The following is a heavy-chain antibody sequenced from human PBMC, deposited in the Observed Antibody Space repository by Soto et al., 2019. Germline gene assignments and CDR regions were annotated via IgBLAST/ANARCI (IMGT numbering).Heavy chain of an antibody. D-gene: IGHD6-13*01. CDR3: ARVKGGQQLVRYYYGMDV. Sequence: ASVKVSCKVSGYTLTELSMHWVRQAPGKGLEWMGIFDPEDGETLFAQKFQGRVTITADESTSTAYMELSSLRSEDTAVYYCARVKGGQQLVRYYYGMDVWGQGTTVTVSS. CDR1: GYTLTELS. CDR2: FDPEDGET. V-gene: IGHV1-24*01. J-gene: IGHJ6*02.